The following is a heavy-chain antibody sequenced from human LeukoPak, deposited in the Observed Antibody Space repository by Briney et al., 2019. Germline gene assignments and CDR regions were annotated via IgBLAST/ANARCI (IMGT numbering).Heavy chain of an antibody. D-gene: IGHD2-15*01. CDR3: ATNAGWFRLDS. J-gene: IGHJ4*02. CDR1: GFTFSTND. Sequence: HSGGSLRLSCEASGFTFSTNDMSWVRQAPGKGLEWVSVFSVRGGRPYYADSVKGRFTISRDNSKNTLYLQMSSLRAEDTAVYYCATNAGWFRLDSWGQGALVTVSS. V-gene: IGHV3-23*01. CDR2: FSVRGGRP.